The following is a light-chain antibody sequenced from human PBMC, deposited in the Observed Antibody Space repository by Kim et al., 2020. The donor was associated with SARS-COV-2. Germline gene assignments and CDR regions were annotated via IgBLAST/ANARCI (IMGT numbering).Light chain of an antibody. V-gene: IGKV3-11*01. J-gene: IGKJ4*01. CDR2: DAS. CDR3: QQRSNWLT. CDR1: QSVSNY. Sequence: SFTPGERATLACRASQSVSNYLAWYQQKPGQAPRLLIYDASNRATGIPARFSGSGSGTDFTLTISSLETEDFAVYYCQQRSNWLTFGGGTKVDIK.